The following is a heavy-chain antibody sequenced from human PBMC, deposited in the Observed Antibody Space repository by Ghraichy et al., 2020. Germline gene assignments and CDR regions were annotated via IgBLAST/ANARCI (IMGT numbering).Heavy chain of an antibody. Sequence: VKVSCRTSGYTFPSYYMHWVRQAPGQGLEWMGWINPKSGDTKYAEKFQDRVTVTTEPSISTAFMELRSLRSDDTAVYYCARDERLAASGVDFLGEGTLVTVSA. V-gene: IGHV1-2*02. CDR3: ARDERLAASGVDF. J-gene: IGHJ4*02. D-gene: IGHD6-13*01. CDR1: GYTFPSYY. CDR2: INPKSGDT.